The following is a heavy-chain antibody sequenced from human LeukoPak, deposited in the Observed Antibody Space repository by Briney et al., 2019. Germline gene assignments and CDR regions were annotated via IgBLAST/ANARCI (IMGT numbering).Heavy chain of an antibody. CDR3: ARDAGKILYGDNYYYYYYMDV. CDR2: IYYSGST. Sequence: SETLSLTCTVSGGSISSHYWSWIRQPPGKGLEWIGYIYYSGSTNYNPSLKSRVTISVDTSKNQFSLKLSSVTAADTAVYYCARDAGKILYGDNYYYYYYMDVWGKGTTVTVSS. J-gene: IGHJ6*03. V-gene: IGHV4-59*11. D-gene: IGHD4-17*01. CDR1: GGSISSHY.